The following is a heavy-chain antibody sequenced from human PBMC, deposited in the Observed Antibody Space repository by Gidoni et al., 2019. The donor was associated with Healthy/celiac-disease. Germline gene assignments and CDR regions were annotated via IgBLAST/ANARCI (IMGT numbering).Heavy chain of an antibody. J-gene: IGHJ2*01. D-gene: IGHD1-26*01. V-gene: IGHV3-23*01. Sequence: EVQLLESGGGLVQPGGSLRLSCAASGFTFRSDAMSLVRQAPGKGLEWVSAISGSGGSTYYSASVTGRFTISRDNSKNTLYLQMTSLRAEDTAVYYCANLFVGAAKGADFDLWGRGTLVTVSS. CDR2: ISGSGGST. CDR1: GFTFRSDA. CDR3: ANLFVGAAKGADFDL.